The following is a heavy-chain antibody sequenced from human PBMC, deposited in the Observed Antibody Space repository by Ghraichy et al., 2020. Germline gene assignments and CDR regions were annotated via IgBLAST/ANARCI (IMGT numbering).Heavy chain of an antibody. V-gene: IGHV3-53*01. Sequence: GGSPRLSCEASEFSVRANYMSWVRLAPGKGLEWISVIYQNHNTYYANSVRGRFTVSRDDSKNTVYLQMNSLRAEDTAMYYCASRLGVADARESGYWGQGTLVTVAS. CDR2: IYQNHNT. D-gene: IGHD6-19*01. CDR1: EFSVRANY. CDR3: ASRLGVADARESGY. J-gene: IGHJ4*02.